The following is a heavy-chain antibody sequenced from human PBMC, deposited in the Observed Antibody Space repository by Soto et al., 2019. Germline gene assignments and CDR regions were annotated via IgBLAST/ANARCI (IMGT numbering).Heavy chain of an antibody. J-gene: IGHJ3*02. CDR3: ATLGATARDAFDI. Sequence: GESLKISCNTSGYSFSSYWISWVRQMPGKGLEWMGIIYPGDSDTRYSPSFQGQVTISADKSINTAYLQWSTLKASDTAMYYCATLGATARDAFDIWGQGTMVTVSS. CDR2: IYPGDSDT. CDR1: GYSFSSYW. V-gene: IGHV5-51*01. D-gene: IGHD5-18*01.